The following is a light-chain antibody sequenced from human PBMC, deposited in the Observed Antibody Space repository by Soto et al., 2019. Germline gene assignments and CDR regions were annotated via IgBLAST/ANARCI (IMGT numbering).Light chain of an antibody. CDR1: QSVTTY. Sequence: EVVLTQSPATLSLSPGERATLSCTASQSVTTYLSWYQQKPGQAPRLLIYDASTRATGIPARFSGSGSGTDFTLTISSLAPEDFAVYYCQQRSNWPPAVTFGPGTKVDIK. CDR2: DAS. CDR3: QQRSNWPPAVT. J-gene: IGKJ3*01. V-gene: IGKV3-11*01.